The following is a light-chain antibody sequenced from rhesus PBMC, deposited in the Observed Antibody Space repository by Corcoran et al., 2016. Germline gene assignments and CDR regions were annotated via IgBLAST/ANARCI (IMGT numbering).Light chain of an antibody. CDR3: QQGKKNPWT. CDR1: QGISSY. CDR2: YSN. V-gene: IGKV1-32*02. Sequence: DIQMSQSPSSLSASVGDRVNITCRASQGISSYLNWYQQKPGKAPKLLIYYSNILPNGVPSRFSGSGSGTDVTLTISRLQPADFATYYGQQGKKNPWTFGQGTKVEIK. J-gene: IGKJ1*01.